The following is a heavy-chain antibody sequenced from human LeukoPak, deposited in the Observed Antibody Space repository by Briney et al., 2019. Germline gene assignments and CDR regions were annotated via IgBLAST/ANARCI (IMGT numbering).Heavy chain of an antibody. J-gene: IGHJ4*02. Sequence: GGSLRLSCTVSGFTVSSNSMSWVRQAPGKGLEWVSFIYSDNTHYSDSVKGRFTISRDNAKNSLYLQMNSLRAEDTAVYYCARDPGTGLDYWGQGTLVTVSS. CDR2: IYSDNT. CDR1: GFTVSSNS. V-gene: IGHV3-53*01. D-gene: IGHD7-27*01. CDR3: ARDPGTGLDY.